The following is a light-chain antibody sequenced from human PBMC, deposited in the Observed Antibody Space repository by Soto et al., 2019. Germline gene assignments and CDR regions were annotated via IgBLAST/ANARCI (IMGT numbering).Light chain of an antibody. CDR3: MIWHSSAWV. Sequence: QSVLTQPSSLSASPGASASLTCTLRSDISVGTYRIYWYQQKPGSPPQYLLKYKSDSDKQQGSGVPSRFSGFKDASANAGILLISGLQSEDEADYYCMIWHSSAWVFGGGTKLTV. V-gene: IGLV5-45*03. CDR1: SDISVGTYR. J-gene: IGLJ3*02. CDR2: YKSDSDK.